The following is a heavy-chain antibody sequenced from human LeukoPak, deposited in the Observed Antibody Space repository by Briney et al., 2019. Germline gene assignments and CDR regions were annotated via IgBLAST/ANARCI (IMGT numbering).Heavy chain of an antibody. V-gene: IGHV4-34*01. CDR3: ARNYYDSSGYSGGIDY. J-gene: IGHJ4*02. CDR1: GGSISSYY. Sequence: SETLSLTCTVSGGSISSYYCSWIRQPPGKGLGWIGEIHHSGSTNYNPSLKSRVTISVDTSKNQFSLKLSSLTAADTAVYYCARNYYDSSGYSGGIDYWGQGTLVTVSS. D-gene: IGHD3-22*01. CDR2: IHHSGST.